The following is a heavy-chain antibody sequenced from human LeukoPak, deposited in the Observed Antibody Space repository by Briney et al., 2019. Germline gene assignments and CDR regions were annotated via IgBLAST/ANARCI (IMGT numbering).Heavy chain of an antibody. Sequence: GGSLRLSCAASGFTFSSYWMSWVRQAPGKGLEWVANIKRDGSEKYYVDSVKGRFTISRDNAKNSLYLQMNSLRAEDTAVYYCARDSPGSSSDAFDIWGQGTMVTVSS. CDR1: GFTFSSYW. J-gene: IGHJ3*02. CDR2: IKRDGSEK. CDR3: ARDSPGSSSDAFDI. D-gene: IGHD6-13*01. V-gene: IGHV3-7*01.